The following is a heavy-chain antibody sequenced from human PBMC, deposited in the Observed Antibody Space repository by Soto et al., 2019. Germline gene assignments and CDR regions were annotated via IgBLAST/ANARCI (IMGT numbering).Heavy chain of an antibody. D-gene: IGHD3-10*01. CDR2: IYYSGST. CDR3: ARDRVGLTMVRGVSISWFDP. CDR1: GGSISSYY. V-gene: IGHV4-59*01. J-gene: IGHJ5*02. Sequence: PSETLSLTCTVSGGSISSYYWSWIRQPPGKGLEWIGYIYYSGSTNYNPSLKSRVTISVDTSKNQFSLKLSSVTAADTAVYYCARDRVGLTMVRGVSISWFDPWGQGTLVTVSS.